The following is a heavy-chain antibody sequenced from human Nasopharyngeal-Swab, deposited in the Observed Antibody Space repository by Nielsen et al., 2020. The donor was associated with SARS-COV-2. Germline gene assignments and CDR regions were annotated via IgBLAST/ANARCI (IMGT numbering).Heavy chain of an antibody. Sequence: GESLKISCAASGFSFSNSPMYWVRQAPGKGLEWVAVISFDGSNEYYADSVKGQFTISRDNSQNTLFLQMSSLKTDDTAVYYCAKGAPGPLDHWGQGALVTVSS. J-gene: IGHJ4*02. CDR3: AKGAPGPLDH. CDR1: GFSFSNSP. V-gene: IGHV3-30-3*01. D-gene: IGHD3-16*01. CDR2: ISFDGSNE.